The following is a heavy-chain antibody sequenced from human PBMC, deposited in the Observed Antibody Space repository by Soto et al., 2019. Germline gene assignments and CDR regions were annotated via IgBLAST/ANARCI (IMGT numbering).Heavy chain of an antibody. D-gene: IGHD1-26*01. CDR2: IYWDDDK. CDR1: GFSLSTSGVG. Sequence: QITLKESGPTLVKPTQTLTLTCTFSGFSLSTSGVGVGWIRQPPGKALEWLALIYWDDDKRYSPSLKSRLTITTDTSKNQVVLTMTNMDPVDTATYYCAHRQWRWDGMDVWGQGTTVTVSS. J-gene: IGHJ6*02. CDR3: AHRQWRWDGMDV. V-gene: IGHV2-5*02.